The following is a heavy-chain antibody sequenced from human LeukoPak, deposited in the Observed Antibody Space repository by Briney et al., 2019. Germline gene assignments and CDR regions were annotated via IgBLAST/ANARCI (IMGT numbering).Heavy chain of an antibody. CDR3: TRQQWPEYNWFDP. D-gene: IGHD6-19*01. CDR2: IRSKAYGGTS. V-gene: IGHV3-49*04. J-gene: IGHJ5*02. CDR1: GFTFGDYA. Sequence: PGGSLRLSCTASGFTFGDYAMSWVRQAPGKGLEWVGFIRSKAYGGTSECAASVRGRFTISRDDSKSIAYLQMNSLKTEDTAVYYCTRQQWPEYNWFDPWGQGTLVTVSS.